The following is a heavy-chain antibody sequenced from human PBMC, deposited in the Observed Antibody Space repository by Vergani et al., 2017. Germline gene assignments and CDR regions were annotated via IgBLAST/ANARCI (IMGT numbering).Heavy chain of an antibody. J-gene: IGHJ4*02. CDR3: ARADYIVVVVAALDY. V-gene: IGHV3-33*01. CDR2: IWYAGSNK. Sequence: QVQLVESGGGVVQPGRSLRLSCAASGFTFSSYGMHWVRQAPGKGLEWVAVIWYAGSNKYYADYVKGRFTISRDNSKNTLYLQMNSLRAEDTAVYYCARADYIVVVVAALDYWGQGTLVTVSS. CDR1: GFTFSSYG. D-gene: IGHD2-15*01.